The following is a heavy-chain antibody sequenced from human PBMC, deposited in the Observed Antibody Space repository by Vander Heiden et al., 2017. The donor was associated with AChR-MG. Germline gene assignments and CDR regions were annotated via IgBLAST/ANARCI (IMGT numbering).Heavy chain of an antibody. CDR1: GFTVSSNY. CDR2: IYSGGST. V-gene: IGHV3-53*02. D-gene: IGHD3-10*01. J-gene: IGHJ6*02. CDR3: ARDSFYYYGSGPGDYYYYGMDV. Sequence: EVQLVETGGGLLQPGGSLRLSCAASGFTVSSNYMSWVRQAPGKGLGWVSVIYSGGSTYYADSVKGRFTISRDNSKNTLYLQMNSLRAEDTAVYDCARDSFYYYGSGPGDYYYYGMDVWGQGTTVTVSS.